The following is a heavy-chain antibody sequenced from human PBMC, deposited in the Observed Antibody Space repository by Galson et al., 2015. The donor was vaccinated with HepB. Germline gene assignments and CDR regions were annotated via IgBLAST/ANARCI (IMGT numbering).Heavy chain of an antibody. V-gene: IGHV4-59*01. J-gene: IGHJ3*02. CDR1: GGSISSYY. CDR3: ARESHYDSSGYGDAFDI. D-gene: IGHD3-22*01. Sequence: ETLSLTCTVSGGSISSYYWSWIRQPPGKGLEWIGYIYYSGSTNYNPSLKSRVTISVDTSKNQFSLKLSSVTAADTAVYYCARESHYDSSGYGDAFDIWGQGTMVTVSS. CDR2: IYYSGST.